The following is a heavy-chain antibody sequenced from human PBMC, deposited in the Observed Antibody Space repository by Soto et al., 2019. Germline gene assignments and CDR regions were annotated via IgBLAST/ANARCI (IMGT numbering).Heavy chain of an antibody. CDR2: KRKNGVKE. Sequence: GGSLRLSCAASGFTFSRYGMHWVRQAPGKGQGLRRKKRKNGVKEKNVDHGERRIINTKNNSKNTLYLQMNSLRAEDTAIYYCARVFRPTYDNSGYHIGYWGQGSLVTVSS. V-gene: IGHV3-30*02. J-gene: IGHJ4*02. CDR1: GFTFSRYG. CDR3: ARVFRPTYDNSGYHIGY. D-gene: IGHD3-22*01.